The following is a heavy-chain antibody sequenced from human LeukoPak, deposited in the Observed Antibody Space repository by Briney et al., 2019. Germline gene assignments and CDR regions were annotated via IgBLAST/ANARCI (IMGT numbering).Heavy chain of an antibody. D-gene: IGHD3-10*01. CDR1: GFTFSSYA. CDR2: ISYDGSNK. Sequence: GRSLRLSCAASGFTFSSYAMHWVRQAPGKGLEWVALISYDGSNKYYADSVKGRFTISRDNSKNTLSLQMNSLKTEDTAVYYCTRHAAVRGGPTGMDVWGKGTTVTISS. V-gene: IGHV3-30*04. J-gene: IGHJ6*04. CDR3: TRHAAVRGGPTGMDV.